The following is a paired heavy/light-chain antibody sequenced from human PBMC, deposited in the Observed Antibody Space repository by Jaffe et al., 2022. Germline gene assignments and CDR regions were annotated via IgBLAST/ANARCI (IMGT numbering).Light chain of an antibody. Sequence: EIVLTQSPGTLSLSPGERATLSCRASQSVSSSYLAWYQQKPGQAPRLLIYGASSRATGIPDRFSGSGSGTDFTLTISRLEPEDFAVYYCQQYGSSRITFGQGTRLEIK. V-gene: IGKV3-20*01. CDR1: QSVSSSY. CDR2: GAS. J-gene: IGKJ5*01. CDR3: QQYGSSRIT.
Heavy chain of an antibody. D-gene: IGHD4-17*01. CDR3: AKDLMTTVTTEIYYYYYMDV. J-gene: IGHJ6*03. V-gene: IGHV3-30*18. Sequence: QVQLVESGGGVVQPGRSLRLSCAASGFTFSSYGMHWVRQAPGKGLEWVAVISYDGSNKYYADSVKGRFTISRDNSKNTLYLQMNSLRAEDTAVYYCAKDLMTTVTTEIYYYYYMDVWGKGTTVTVSS. CDR2: ISYDGSNK. CDR1: GFTFSSYG.